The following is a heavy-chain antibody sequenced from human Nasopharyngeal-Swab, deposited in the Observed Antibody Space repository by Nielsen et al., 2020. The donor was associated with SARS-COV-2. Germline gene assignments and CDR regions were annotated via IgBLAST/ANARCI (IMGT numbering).Heavy chain of an antibody. Sequence: ASVQVPCKAPGYTLTSYPMHWVRQAPGQRLEGMGWTNAGNGNTKYLQKFQGRVTITRDTSASTAYMELSSLRSEDTAVYYCARGLWSGDYDFWSGLLNGMDVWGQGTTVTVSS. J-gene: IGHJ6*02. V-gene: IGHV1-3*01. CDR2: TNAGNGNT. CDR3: ARGLWSGDYDFWSGLLNGMDV. CDR1: GYTLTSYP. D-gene: IGHD3-3*01.